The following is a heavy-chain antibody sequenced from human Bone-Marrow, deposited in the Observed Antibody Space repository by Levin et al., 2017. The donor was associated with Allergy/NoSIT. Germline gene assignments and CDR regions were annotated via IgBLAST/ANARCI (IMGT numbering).Heavy chain of an antibody. CDR2: INPSGGST. V-gene: IGHV1-46*01. CDR3: AITRGTTHSRRRYDYGMDV. J-gene: IGHJ6*02. Sequence: ASVKVSCKASGYTFTSYYMHWVRQAPGQGLEWMGIINPSGGSTSYAQKFQGRVTMTRDTSTSTVYMELSSLRSEDTAVYYCAITRGTTHSRRRYDYGMDVWGQGTTVTVSS. D-gene: IGHD4-11*01. CDR1: GYTFTSYY.